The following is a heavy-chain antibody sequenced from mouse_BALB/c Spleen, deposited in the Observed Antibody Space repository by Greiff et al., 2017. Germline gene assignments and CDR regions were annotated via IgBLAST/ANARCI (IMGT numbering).Heavy chain of an antibody. CDR3: ARVLRSYAMDY. CDR1: GYTFTSYV. D-gene: IGHD1-1*01. Sequence: VQLQQSGAELAKPGASVKMSCKASGYTFTSYVMHWVKQKPGQGLEWIGYINPYNDGTKYNEKFKGKATLTSDKSSSTAYMELSSLTSEDSAVYYCARVLRSYAMDYWGQGTSVTVSS. V-gene: IGHV1-14*01. J-gene: IGHJ4*01. CDR2: INPYNDGT.